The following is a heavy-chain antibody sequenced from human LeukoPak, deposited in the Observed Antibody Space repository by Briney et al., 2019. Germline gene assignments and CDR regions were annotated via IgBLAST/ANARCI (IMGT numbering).Heavy chain of an antibody. CDR3: ARDMTTATTCYLQH. Sequence: GGSLRLSCVASGFTFSAYSMNWVRQAPGKGLEWVSSISSSSSYIYYADSVKGRFTISRDNAKNSLYLQMNSLRAEDTAVYYCARDMTTATTCYLQHWGQGTLVTVSS. CDR2: ISSSSSYI. CDR1: GFTFSAYS. D-gene: IGHD4-17*01. J-gene: IGHJ1*01. V-gene: IGHV3-21*01.